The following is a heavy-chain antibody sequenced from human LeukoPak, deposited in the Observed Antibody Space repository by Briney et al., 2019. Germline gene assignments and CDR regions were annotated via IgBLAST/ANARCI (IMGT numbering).Heavy chain of an antibody. D-gene: IGHD2-2*01. J-gene: IGHJ4*02. CDR2: IYYNGDT. V-gene: IGHV4-59*12. CDR1: GDSITGYS. CDR3: ARESQRTYAPHY. Sequence: SETLSLTCSVSGDSITGYSWSWIRQTPGKGLEWIGYIYYNGDTHYNPSLNSRLSMSVDTPNKQFSLKLRSVTAADTAVYFCARESQRTYAPHYWGQGTLVTVSS.